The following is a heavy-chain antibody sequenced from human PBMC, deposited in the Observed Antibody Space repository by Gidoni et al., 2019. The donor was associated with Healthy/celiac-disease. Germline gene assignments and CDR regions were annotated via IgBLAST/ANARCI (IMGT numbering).Heavy chain of an antibody. V-gene: IGHV3-21*01. Sequence: EVQLVESGGGLVKPGGSLGLSCSASGFTFSSYSLNWVRQAPGKGLEWFSSISSSSSYIYYADSVKGRFTISRDNAKNSLYLQMNSLRAEDTAVYYCARPYYYDSSGYLNFFDYWGQGTLVTVSS. D-gene: IGHD3-22*01. J-gene: IGHJ4*02. CDR2: ISSSSSYI. CDR1: GFTFSSYS. CDR3: ARPYYYDSSGYLNFFDY.